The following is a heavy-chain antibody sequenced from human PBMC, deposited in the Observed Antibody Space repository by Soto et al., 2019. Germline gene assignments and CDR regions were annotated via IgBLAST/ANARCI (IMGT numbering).Heavy chain of an antibody. D-gene: IGHD6-19*01. CDR2: IDPSDSYT. Sequence: EVQLVQSGAEVKKPGESLRISCKGSGYSFTSYWISWVRQMPGKGLEWMGRIDPSDSYTNYSPSFQGHVTISADKSISTAYLQWSSLKASDTTMYYCARTQWLAAFCDYWGQGTLVTVSS. J-gene: IGHJ4*02. CDR1: GYSFTSYW. V-gene: IGHV5-10-1*03. CDR3: ARTQWLAAFCDY.